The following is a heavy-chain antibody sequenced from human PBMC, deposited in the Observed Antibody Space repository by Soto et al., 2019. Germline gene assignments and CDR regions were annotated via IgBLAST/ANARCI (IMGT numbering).Heavy chain of an antibody. CDR2: INPDNGNT. D-gene: IGHD2-15*01. V-gene: IGHV1-3*01. Sequence: WASVKVSCKASGYTFTRYTMNWVLQAPGQRLEWMGWINPDNGNTKSSQKFQDRVIITRDTSASTAYMDLSSLRSEDTAVYYCARGIATGQLDPWGQGTLVTVSS. CDR1: GYTFTRYT. J-gene: IGHJ5*02. CDR3: ARGIATGQLDP.